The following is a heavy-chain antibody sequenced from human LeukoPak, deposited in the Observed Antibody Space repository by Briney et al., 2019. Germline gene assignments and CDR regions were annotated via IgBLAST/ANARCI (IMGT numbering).Heavy chain of an antibody. D-gene: IGHD2-15*01. CDR2: ISNSGGT. V-gene: IGHV4-59*08. Sequence: SETLSLTCTVSGGSISSYHWSWIRQPPGKGLEWIGYISNSGGTNYNPSLKSRVTISEDTSKNHFSLKLSSVTAADTAVYYCARYCTVGSCLDYLGQGTLVTVSS. J-gene: IGHJ4*02. CDR1: GGSISSYH. CDR3: ARYCTVGSCLDY.